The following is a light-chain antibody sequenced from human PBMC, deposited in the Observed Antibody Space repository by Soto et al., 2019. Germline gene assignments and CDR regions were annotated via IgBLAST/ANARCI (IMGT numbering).Light chain of an antibody. V-gene: IGKV3-11*01. Sequence: EIVLTQSPGTLSLSPGERATLSCRASQSVSNNYLAWYQQKPGQAPRLLIYDASNRATGIPARFSGSGSGTDFTLTISSLEPEDFAVYYCQQRRNWWTFGQGTKVDIK. CDR3: QQRRNWWT. J-gene: IGKJ1*01. CDR1: QSVSNNY. CDR2: DAS.